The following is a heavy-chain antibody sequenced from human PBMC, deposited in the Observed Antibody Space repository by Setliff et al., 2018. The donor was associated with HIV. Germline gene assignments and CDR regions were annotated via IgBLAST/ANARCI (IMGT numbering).Heavy chain of an antibody. CDR2: IDHYGRA. D-gene: IGHD3-10*01. V-gene: IGHV4-34*01. Sequence: PSETLSLTCDVNSGSFSGYYWTWIRQPPGQGLEWIGEIDHYGRAFSNPSLKSRVTVSIDTSKNQFSLKLSSVTAADTAVYYCARLPISMARGVISYFDYWGQGTLVTVSS. CDR1: SGSFSGYY. J-gene: IGHJ4*02. CDR3: ARLPISMARGVISYFDY.